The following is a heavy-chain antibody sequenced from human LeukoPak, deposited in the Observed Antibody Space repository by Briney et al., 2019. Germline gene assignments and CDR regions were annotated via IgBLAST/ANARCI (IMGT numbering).Heavy chain of an antibody. CDR1: GGSISSYY. CDR2: VYYSGSI. D-gene: IGHD3-16*02. J-gene: IGHJ4*02. Sequence: SETLSLTCTVSGGSISSYYWSWIRQPAGKGLEWIGYVYYSGSINYNPSLKSRVTISADASKNQFSLKLTSVTAADTAVYYCARYVWGSYPTFEDYWGQGTLVTVSS. V-gene: IGHV4-59*01. CDR3: ARYVWGSYPTFEDY.